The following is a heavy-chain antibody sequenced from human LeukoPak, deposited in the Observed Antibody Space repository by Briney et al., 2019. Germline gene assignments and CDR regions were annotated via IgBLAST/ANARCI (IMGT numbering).Heavy chain of an antibody. CDR2: IYPGDSDT. D-gene: IGHD3-22*01. V-gene: IGHV5-51*01. CDR1: GYSFTTYW. J-gene: IGHJ1*01. CDR3: ARRFDTSGYFQN. Sequence: GESLKISCKGSGYSFTTYWIGWVRQMPGKGLEWMGIIYPGDSDTRYSPSFQGQVTISADKSISTAYLQWNSLKASDTAIYYCARRFDTSGYFQNWGQGTLVTVSS.